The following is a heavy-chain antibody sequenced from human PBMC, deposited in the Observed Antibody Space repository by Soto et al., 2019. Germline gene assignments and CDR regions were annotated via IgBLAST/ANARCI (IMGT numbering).Heavy chain of an antibody. CDR1: GFSFDTYN. V-gene: IGHV3-21*02. CDR3: ARDHLGIAAGDFDL. CDR2: ISSGRPDI. D-gene: IGHD6-19*01. J-gene: IGHJ4*02. Sequence: EDQLVESGGGLVKPGGSLRLSRAASGFSFDTYNMNWVRQAPGKALEWVSSISSGRPDIFYADSVRGRFTISRDDAKKSLFLQMNSLRADDTAVYYCARDHLGIAAGDFDLWGQGTLVTVSS.